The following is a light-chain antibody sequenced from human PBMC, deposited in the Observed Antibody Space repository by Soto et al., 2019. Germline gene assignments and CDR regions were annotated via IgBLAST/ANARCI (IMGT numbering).Light chain of an antibody. J-gene: IGKJ4*01. CDR3: QQFNGFPLT. CDR1: QDIGSA. Sequence: IQLTQSSSSLSASVGDRVTITCRAGQDIGSALAWYQQRPGKAPKLLLYDASNLEAGVPSRFSGSGSGTDFTLTITSLRPVDFATYYCQQFNGFPLTFGGGTKVQIK. CDR2: DAS. V-gene: IGKV1-13*02.